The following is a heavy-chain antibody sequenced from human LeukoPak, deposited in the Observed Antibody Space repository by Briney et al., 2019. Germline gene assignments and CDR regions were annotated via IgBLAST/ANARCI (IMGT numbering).Heavy chain of an antibody. V-gene: IGHV3-15*01. J-gene: IGHJ5*02. CDR2: IKSKTEGGTT. CDR3: TTGSLGFDP. CDR1: VYTFSNAW. Sequence: GGPLRLSCAASVYTFSNAWVRWVRQATGKGVEWVGRIKSKTEGGTTDYAAPVKGRFTISRDDSKNTLYLQMNGLKTEDRAVYYCTTGSLGFDPWSEGTLGTVSS.